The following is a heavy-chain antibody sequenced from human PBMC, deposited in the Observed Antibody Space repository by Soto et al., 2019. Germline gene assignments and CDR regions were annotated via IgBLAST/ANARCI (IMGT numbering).Heavy chain of an antibody. V-gene: IGHV4-4*02. Sequence: QVQLQESGPGLVKPSGTLSLTCTVSGGSISNNNWWSWVRQTPEKGLEWIGQIYHSGTTNYTPSLTRRVSRSVDKSKNQFSHKMNSATAADTAVDYCVRFLPGFGGENEAFDFWGHGTLVTVSS. J-gene: IGHJ4*01. CDR1: GGSISNNNW. D-gene: IGHD3-10*01. CDR2: IYHSGTT. CDR3: VRFLPGFGGENEAFDF.